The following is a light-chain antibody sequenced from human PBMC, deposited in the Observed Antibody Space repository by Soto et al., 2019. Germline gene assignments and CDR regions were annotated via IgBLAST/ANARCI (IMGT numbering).Light chain of an antibody. CDR2: AAS. CDR3: QQYNYWPPA. J-gene: IGKJ1*01. CDR1: QSISAN. V-gene: IGKV3-15*01. Sequence: KVVTQSPAALSLSPGEKSTLSCRTSQSISANLAWYRQRPGQAPRLLIYAASTRATGVPERFSGSGSGTEFTLPISSLQSEDFAVYYCQQYNYWPPAFGQGTTVEMK.